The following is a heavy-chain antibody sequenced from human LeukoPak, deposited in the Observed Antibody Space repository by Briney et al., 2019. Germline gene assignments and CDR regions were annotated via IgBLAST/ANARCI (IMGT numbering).Heavy chain of an antibody. D-gene: IGHD3-3*01. CDR1: GFTFSSYW. Sequence: GGSLRLPCAASGFTFSSYWMHWVRQAPGKGLVWVSRINTDESSTSYADSVKGRFTISRDNAKNTLYLQMNSLRAEDTAVYYCARAEMSLRSLDVWGKGTTVTVSS. CDR2: INTDESST. CDR3: ARAEMSLRSLDV. J-gene: IGHJ6*04. V-gene: IGHV3-74*01.